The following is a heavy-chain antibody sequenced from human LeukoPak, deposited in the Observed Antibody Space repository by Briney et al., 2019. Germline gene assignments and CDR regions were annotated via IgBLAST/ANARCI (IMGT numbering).Heavy chain of an antibody. CDR3: ATDSHYAFDF. J-gene: IGHJ4*02. CDR1: GFTFSNYP. V-gene: IGHV3-48*02. CDR2: VRPGDSAR. Sequence: QTGGSLRLSCAAFGFTFSNYPMNWVRQAPGKGLEWVSNVRPGDSARSYADSVRGRFTISRDDAKNSLYLQMNGLRDEDTAVYYCATDSHYAFDFWGLGTLVTVSS. D-gene: IGHD4-17*01.